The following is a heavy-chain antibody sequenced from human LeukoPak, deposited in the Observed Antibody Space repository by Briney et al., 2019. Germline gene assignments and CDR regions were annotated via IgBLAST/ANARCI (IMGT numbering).Heavy chain of an antibody. Sequence: QPGGSLRLSCAASGFTVSSNYMSWVRQAPGKGLEWVSVIYSGGSTYYADSVKGRFTISRDNSKNTLYLQMNSLRAEDTAVYYCAREFTTVVTRVGKYYFDYWGQGTLVTVSS. CDR1: GFTVSSNY. J-gene: IGHJ4*02. D-gene: IGHD4-17*01. CDR3: AREFTTVVTRVGKYYFDY. CDR2: IYSGGST. V-gene: IGHV3-66*01.